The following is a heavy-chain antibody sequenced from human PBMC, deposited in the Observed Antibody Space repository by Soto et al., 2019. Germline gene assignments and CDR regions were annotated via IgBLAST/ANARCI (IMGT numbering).Heavy chain of an antibody. Sequence: PGGSLRLSCAASGVNFGPFWMHWVRQAPGKGLVWVSHINSDGSTIVYADSVKGRFTISRDNAKSTLFLQMNSLRAEDTAVYYCARDRGNPDSFNIWGQGTMVTVSS. D-gene: IGHD3-10*01. J-gene: IGHJ3*02. CDR2: INSDGSTI. CDR1: GVNFGPFW. CDR3: ARDRGNPDSFNI. V-gene: IGHV3-74*01.